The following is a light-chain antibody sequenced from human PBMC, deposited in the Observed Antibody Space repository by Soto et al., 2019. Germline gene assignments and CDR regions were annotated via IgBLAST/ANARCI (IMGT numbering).Light chain of an antibody. CDR3: QSYDNSLSGYV. V-gene: IGLV1-40*01. J-gene: IGLJ1*01. CDR2: GNS. CDR1: SSNIGAGYD. Sequence: QSVLTQPPSVSGAPGQRVTISCTGRSSNIGAGYDVHWYQQLPGTAPKLLIYGNSNRPSGVPDRFSGSKSGTSASLAITGLQAEDEADYYCQSYDNSLSGYVFGTGTKVTVL.